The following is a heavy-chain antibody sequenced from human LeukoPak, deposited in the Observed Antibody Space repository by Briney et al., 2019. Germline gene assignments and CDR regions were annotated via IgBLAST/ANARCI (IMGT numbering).Heavy chain of an antibody. Sequence: ASVKVSCKASGGTFSSYAICWVRQAPGQGLEWMGGIIPIFGTANYAQKFQGRVTITADKSTSTAYMELSSLRSEDTAVYYCARTSVVTPGSPFDYWGQGTLVTVSS. D-gene: IGHD4-23*01. V-gene: IGHV1-69*06. CDR2: IIPIFGTA. J-gene: IGHJ4*02. CDR1: GGTFSSYA. CDR3: ARTSVVTPGSPFDY.